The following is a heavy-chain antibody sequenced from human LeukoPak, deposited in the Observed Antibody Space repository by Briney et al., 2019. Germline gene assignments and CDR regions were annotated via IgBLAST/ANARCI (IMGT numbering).Heavy chain of an antibody. D-gene: IGHD6-6*01. J-gene: IGHJ4*02. Sequence: GGSLRLSCAASGFTFSSYAMHWVRQAPGKGLEWVAVISYDGSNKYYADSVKGRFTISRDNSKNTLYLQMNSLRAEDTAVYYCAREQQLVGDDWGQGTLVTVSS. CDR2: ISYDGSNK. V-gene: IGHV3-30-3*01. CDR3: AREQQLVGDD. CDR1: GFTFSSYA.